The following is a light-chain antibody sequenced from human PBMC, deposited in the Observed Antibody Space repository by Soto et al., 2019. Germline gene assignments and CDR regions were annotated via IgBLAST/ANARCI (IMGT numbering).Light chain of an antibody. V-gene: IGKV3-20*01. CDR2: GAS. Sequence: EIVLTPSPGPLSLSPGERATLSCRAIHSVSSSYLAWYQQKPGQAPRLLIYGASSRATGIPDRFSGSGSGTDFTLTISILEPEEVAVDYCQQYGGSPPYTFGQWTKLEIK. J-gene: IGKJ2*01. CDR3: QQYGGSPPYT. CDR1: HSVSSSY.